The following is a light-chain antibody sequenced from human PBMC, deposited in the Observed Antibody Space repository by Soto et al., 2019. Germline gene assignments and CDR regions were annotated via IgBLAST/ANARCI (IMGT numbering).Light chain of an antibody. J-gene: IGLJ3*02. CDR1: SSDVGGYDL. V-gene: IGLV2-23*01. Sequence: QSALTQPASVSGSPGQSITISCTGTSSDVGGYDLVSWYQQHPGKAPKHIIYEGSKRPSGISNRFSGSKSGNTASLIISGLQGDDEGDYYCCAYVSSNTLLFGGGTKLTVL. CDR2: EGS. CDR3: CAYVSSNTLL.